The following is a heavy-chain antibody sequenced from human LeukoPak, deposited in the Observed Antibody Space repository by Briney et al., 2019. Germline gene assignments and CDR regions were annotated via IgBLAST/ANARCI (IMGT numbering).Heavy chain of an antibody. J-gene: IGHJ5*02. D-gene: IGHD2-21*02. Sequence: GASVKVSCKASGYTSTKYDIHWVRQATGQGLEWMGWMNPNSGNTGYAQKFQGRVTMSRNTSISTACMELSSLRSEDTAVYYCARPHIVVVTAAFDPWGQGTLVTVSS. V-gene: IGHV1-8*01. CDR3: ARPHIVVVTAAFDP. CDR2: MNPNSGNT. CDR1: GYTSTKYD.